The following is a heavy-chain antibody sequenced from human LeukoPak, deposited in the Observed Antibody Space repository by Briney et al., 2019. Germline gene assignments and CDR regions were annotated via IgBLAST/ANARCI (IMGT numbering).Heavy chain of an antibody. CDR1: GGSISSGGYY. CDR3: ARATVASPSFDY. Sequence: SETLSLTCTVSGGSISSGGYYWSWIRQHPGKGLEWIGYIYYSGSTYYNPSLKSRVTISVDTSKNQFSLKLSSVTAADTAVYYCARATVASPSFDYWGQGTLVTVSS. D-gene: IGHD6-19*01. V-gene: IGHV4-31*03. J-gene: IGHJ4*02. CDR2: IYYSGST.